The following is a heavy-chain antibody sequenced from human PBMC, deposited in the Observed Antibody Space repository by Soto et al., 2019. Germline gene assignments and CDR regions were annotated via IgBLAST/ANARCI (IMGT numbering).Heavy chain of an antibody. V-gene: IGHV1-18*04. J-gene: IGHJ6*02. CDR2: INNYNGHT. CDR3: ARAEGMAPYYSYAMDV. CDR1: GYSFSKFG. Sequence: VVLVQSGAEVKSLVATVKVSCQASGYSFSKFGIGWVRQAPGRGFEWVGWINNYNGHTNFAPKFKGRVSLTRDSSATTAYMELSSLTPDDSAIYFCARAEGMAPYYSYAMDVWGQGTAVTVSS.